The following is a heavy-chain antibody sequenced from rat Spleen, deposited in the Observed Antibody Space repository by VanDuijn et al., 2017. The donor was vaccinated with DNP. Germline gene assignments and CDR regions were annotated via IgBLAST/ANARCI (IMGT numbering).Heavy chain of an antibody. J-gene: IGHJ2*01. D-gene: IGHD1-11*01. CDR2: ISYDGGST. Sequence: EVQLVESGGDLVQPGRSLKLSCVASRFTFNSYWMAWIRQVPGKGLEWVAYISYDGGSTYYGDSVKGRFTISRDNAKSTLYLQMNSLRSEDMATYYCATDFERGYWGQGVMVTVSS. V-gene: IGHV5-31*01. CDR3: ATDFERGY. CDR1: RFTFNSYW.